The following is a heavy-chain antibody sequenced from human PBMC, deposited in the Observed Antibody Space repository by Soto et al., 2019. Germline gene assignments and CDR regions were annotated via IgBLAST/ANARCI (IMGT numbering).Heavy chain of an antibody. J-gene: IGHJ6*02. CDR1: GFPFSSYG. V-gene: IGHV3-30*18. Sequence: SLRLSCAASGFPFSSYGIHWVRQAPGKGLEWVALISYDGTDKYYADSVKGRFTISRDNSKNTLYLQMSSLGPEDTAVYYCVKERYAQLWLEDYGMDVWGQGTTVTVSS. CDR2: ISYDGTDK. D-gene: IGHD5-18*01. CDR3: VKERYAQLWLEDYGMDV.